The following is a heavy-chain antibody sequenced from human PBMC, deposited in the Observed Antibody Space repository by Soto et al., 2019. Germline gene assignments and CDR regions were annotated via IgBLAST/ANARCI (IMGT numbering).Heavy chain of an antibody. Sequence: QVKMLESGGGVVQPGRSLRLSCAASGFTFNRYGMHWVRQSPGEGLDWLAVISYDGTKQYYGDSVKGRFTISRDNFTNTVYLEMNSLRPDDTAVYYCPKDLHYSHPTTIFAYVRQRTLVTVSS. V-gene: IGHV3-30*18. CDR1: GFTFNRYG. J-gene: IGHJ4*02. D-gene: IGHD3-3*01. CDR3: PKDLHYSHPTTIFAY. CDR2: ISYDGTKQ.